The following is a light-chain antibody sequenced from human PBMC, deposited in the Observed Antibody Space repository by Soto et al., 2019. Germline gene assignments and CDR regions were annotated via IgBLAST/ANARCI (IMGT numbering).Light chain of an antibody. J-gene: IGKJ2*01. V-gene: IGKV3-15*01. CDR3: QQYNSWPPGT. Sequence: EIVMTQSPATVSVLPGESATLSCRASQSITSSVAWYQQKPGQAPKLLIYAASTRAKGISDRFSGSGSGTEFTLAISGLQSEDFAVYYCQQYNSWPPGTFGQGTKVDIK. CDR2: AAS. CDR1: QSITSS.